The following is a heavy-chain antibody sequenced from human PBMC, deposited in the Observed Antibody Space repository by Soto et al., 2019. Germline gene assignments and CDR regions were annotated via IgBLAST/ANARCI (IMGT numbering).Heavy chain of an antibody. CDR3: ASERRSYYYGSGSYYNTYYYYYGMDV. J-gene: IGHJ6*02. D-gene: IGHD3-10*01. CDR2: INHSGST. CDR1: GGSFSGYY. Sequence: PSETLSLTCAVYGGSFSGYYWSWIRQPPGKGLEWIGEINHSGSTNYNPSLKSRVTISVDTSKNQFSLKLNSVTAADTAVYYCASERRSYYYGSGSYYNTYYYYYGMDVWGQGTTVTVSS. V-gene: IGHV4-34*01.